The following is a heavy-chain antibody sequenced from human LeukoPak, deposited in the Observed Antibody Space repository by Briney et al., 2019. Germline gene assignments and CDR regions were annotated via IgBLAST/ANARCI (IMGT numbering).Heavy chain of an antibody. CDR1: GGTFSSYA. J-gene: IGHJ6*02. CDR2: IIPILGIA. D-gene: IGHD6-13*01. Sequence: SVKVSCKASGGTFSSYAISWVRQAPGQGLERMGRIIPILGIANYAQKFQGRVTITADKSTSTAYMELSSLRSEDTAVYYCARESAGLGNYYYGMDVWGQGTMVPVSS. CDR3: ARESAGLGNYYYGMDV. V-gene: IGHV1-69*04.